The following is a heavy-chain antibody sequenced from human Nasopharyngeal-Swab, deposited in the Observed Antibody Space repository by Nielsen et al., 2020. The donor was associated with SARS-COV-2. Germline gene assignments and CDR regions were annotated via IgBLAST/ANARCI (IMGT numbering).Heavy chain of an antibody. J-gene: IGHJ3*02. V-gene: IGHV4-31*03. Sequence: SETLSLTCTVSGGSISSGGYYWSWIRQHPGKGLEWIGYIYYSGSTYYNPSLKSRVTISVDTSKNQFPLKLSSVTAADTAVYYCARAQGVITMIVVVINAFDIWGQGTMVTVSS. CDR2: IYYSGST. CDR3: ARAQGVITMIVVVINAFDI. CDR1: GGSISSGGYY. D-gene: IGHD3-22*01.